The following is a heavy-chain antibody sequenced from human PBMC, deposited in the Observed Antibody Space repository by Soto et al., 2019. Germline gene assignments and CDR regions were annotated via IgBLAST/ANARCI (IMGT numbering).Heavy chain of an antibody. J-gene: IGHJ4*02. D-gene: IGHD5-18*01. CDR3: ARGGYSYANDY. V-gene: IGHV4-31*03. CDR1: GGSISSGGYY. CDR2: IYYSGST. Sequence: QVQLQESGPGLVKPSQTLSLTCTVSGGSISSGGYYWSWIRQQPGKGLEWIGYIYYSGSTYYNPSLNSGITISVETSKNQFSLKMSSVTAADTAVYYWARGGYSYANDYWGQGTLVTVSS.